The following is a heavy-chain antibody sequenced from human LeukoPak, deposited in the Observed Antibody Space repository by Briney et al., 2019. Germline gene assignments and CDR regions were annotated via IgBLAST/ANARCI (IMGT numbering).Heavy chain of an antibody. CDR2: IYTSGST. J-gene: IGHJ4*02. CDR1: GGSISSYY. Sequence: SETLSLTCTVSGGSISSYYWSWIRQPAGKGLEWIGRIYTSGSTNYNPSLKSRVTMSVDTSKNQFSLKLSSVTAADTAVYYCARGFDSSGYFPFDNWGQGTLVTVSS. D-gene: IGHD3-22*01. V-gene: IGHV4-4*07. CDR3: ARGFDSSGYFPFDN.